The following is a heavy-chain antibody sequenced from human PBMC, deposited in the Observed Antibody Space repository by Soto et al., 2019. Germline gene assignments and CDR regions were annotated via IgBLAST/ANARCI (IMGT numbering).Heavy chain of an antibody. CDR1: GYSFTKYG. J-gene: IGHJ6*02. Sequence: ASVKVSCKTSGYSFTKYGLHWVRQAPGQRLEWMGWINPGNGDTKYSQKFQGRVTITRDTSATTAYMELSSLRSGDTAVYYCASGTFWSGYYMREYYNYGMDVWGQGTTVTVSS. CDR3: ASGTFWSGYYMREYYNYGMDV. D-gene: IGHD3-3*01. CDR2: INPGNGDT. V-gene: IGHV1-3*01.